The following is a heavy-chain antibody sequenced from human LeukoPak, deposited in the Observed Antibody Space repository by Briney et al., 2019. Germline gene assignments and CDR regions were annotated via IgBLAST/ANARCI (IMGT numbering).Heavy chain of an antibody. CDR1: GDSISSSSSY. D-gene: IGHD6-6*01. J-gene: IGHJ4*02. Sequence: PSETLSLTCTVSGDSISSSSSYWGWIRQPPGEGLEWIGSIYYSGSTYYNTSLKSRVTISVDTSKNQFSLRLNSVTAADTAVYFCARDSLYSSSSYYFDYWGQGSLVTVSS. V-gene: IGHV4-39*02. CDR3: ARDSLYSSSSYYFDY. CDR2: IYYSGST.